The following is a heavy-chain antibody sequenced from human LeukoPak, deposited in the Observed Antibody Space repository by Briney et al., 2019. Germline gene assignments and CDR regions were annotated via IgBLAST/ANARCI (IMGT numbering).Heavy chain of an antibody. Sequence: SETLSLTCTVSGGSISSSSNYWGWIRQPPGKGLEWIGSIYYSGSTYYNPSLKSRVTIYVGTSKNQFSLKLTSVTAADTAVYYCARPIVGVTRGFDPWGQGTLVTVSS. CDR3: ARPIVGVTRGFDP. CDR2: IYYSGST. CDR1: GGSISSSSNY. D-gene: IGHD1-26*01. V-gene: IGHV4-39*01. J-gene: IGHJ5*02.